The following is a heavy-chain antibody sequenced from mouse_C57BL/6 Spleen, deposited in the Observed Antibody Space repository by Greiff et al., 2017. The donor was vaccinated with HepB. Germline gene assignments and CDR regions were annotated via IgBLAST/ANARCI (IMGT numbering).Heavy chain of an antibody. CDR2: INYDGSST. CDR1: GFTFSDYY. V-gene: IGHV5-16*01. D-gene: IGHD1-1*01. J-gene: IGHJ2*01. CDR3: AREKSYYGYFDY. Sequence: EVMLVESEGGLVQPGSSMKLSCTASGFTFSDYYMAWVRQVPEKGLEWVANINYDGSSTYYLDSLKSRFIISRDNAKNILYLQMSSLKSEDTATYYCAREKSYYGYFDYWGQGTTLTVSS.